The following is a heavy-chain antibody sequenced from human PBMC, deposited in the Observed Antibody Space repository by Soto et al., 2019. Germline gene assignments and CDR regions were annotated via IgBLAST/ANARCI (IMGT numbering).Heavy chain of an antibody. J-gene: IGHJ4*02. CDR3: TTDIVVVPAAAESYDY. CDR1: GFTFSNAW. D-gene: IGHD2-2*01. Sequence: EVQLVESGGGLVKPGGALRLSCAASGFTFSNAWMNWVRQAPGKGLEWVGRIKSKTDGGTTDYAAPVKGRFTISRDDSKNTLYLQLNSLKTEDTAVYYCTTDIVVVPAAAESYDYWGQGTLVTVSS. CDR2: IKSKTDGGTT. V-gene: IGHV3-15*07.